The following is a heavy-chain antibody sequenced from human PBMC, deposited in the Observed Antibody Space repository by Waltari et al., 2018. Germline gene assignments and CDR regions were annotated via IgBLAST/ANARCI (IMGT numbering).Heavy chain of an antibody. J-gene: IGHJ4*02. CDR1: GYTFSDYG. CDR2: GSHYNDDT. Sequence: QVQLVQSGAEVKKTGASVKVSCKASGYTFSDYGINWVRQAPGQGIEWMGWGSHYNDDTKFAPKFQAKVTMTTATSSSTGYMELTSLRSDDTAVYYCARDVEISGTFEPAGYWGQGTLVSVSS. V-gene: IGHV1-18*01. CDR3: ARDVEISGTFEPAGY. D-gene: IGHD1-26*01.